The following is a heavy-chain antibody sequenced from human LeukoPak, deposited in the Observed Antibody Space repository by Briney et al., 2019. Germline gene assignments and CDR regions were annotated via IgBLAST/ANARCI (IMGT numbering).Heavy chain of an antibody. D-gene: IGHD3-3*01. CDR1: GGSITTNR. J-gene: IGHJ4*02. CDR2: IHHSGST. CDR3: APDWRFCRDEGCLGT. V-gene: IGHV4-59*01. Sequence: PSETLSLTCIVSGGSITTNRWSWVRLTPGRGLEWIGYIHHSGSTDYNPSLKSRLTISVETSKSQFSLRLTSVTAADTAVYYCAPDWRFCRDEGCLGTWGQGTLVTVSS.